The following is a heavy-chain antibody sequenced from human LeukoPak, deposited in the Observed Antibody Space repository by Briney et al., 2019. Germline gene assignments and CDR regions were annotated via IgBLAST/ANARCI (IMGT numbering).Heavy chain of an antibody. J-gene: IGHJ4*02. Sequence: SGGSLRLSCAASGFTVSSNYMSWVRQAPGKGLGWVSVIYSGGSTYYADSVKGRFTISRDNSKNTLYLQMNSLRAEDTAVYYCASGGDYYDSSGKGDYWGQGTLVTVSS. CDR1: GFTVSSNY. V-gene: IGHV3-53*01. CDR3: ASGGDYYDSSGKGDY. CDR2: IYSGGST. D-gene: IGHD3-22*01.